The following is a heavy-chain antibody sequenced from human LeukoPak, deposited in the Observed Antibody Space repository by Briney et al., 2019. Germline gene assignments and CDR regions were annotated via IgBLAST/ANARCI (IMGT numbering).Heavy chain of an antibody. Sequence: ASVKVSCKASGYTFTSYYMHWVRQAPGQGLEWMGIINPSGGSTSYAQKFQGRVTMTRDMSTSTVYMELSSLRSEDTAVYYCARDPLAGGNRFPDAFDIWGQGTMVTVSS. J-gene: IGHJ3*02. CDR2: INPSGGST. CDR1: GYTFTSYY. V-gene: IGHV1-46*01. CDR3: ARDPLAGGNRFPDAFDI. D-gene: IGHD4-23*01.